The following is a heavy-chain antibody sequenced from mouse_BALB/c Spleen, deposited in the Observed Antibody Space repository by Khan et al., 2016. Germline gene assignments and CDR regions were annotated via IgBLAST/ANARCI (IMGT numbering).Heavy chain of an antibody. CDR3: ARFSDY. Sequence: QVQLKQSGTELMKPGASVKISCKATGYTFSSYWIEWVKQRPGHGLEWIGEMLPRSGSANYNEKFKGKATFTADTFSNTAYMQLSGLTFEDSAVYYCARFSDYWGQGTTLTVSS. V-gene: IGHV1-9*01. CDR2: MLPRSGSA. CDR1: GYTFSSYW. J-gene: IGHJ2*01.